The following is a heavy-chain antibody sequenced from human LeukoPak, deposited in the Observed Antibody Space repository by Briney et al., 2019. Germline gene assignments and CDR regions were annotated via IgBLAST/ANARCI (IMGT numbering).Heavy chain of an antibody. Sequence: SETLSLTCTVSGGSISSYYWSWIRQPPGKGLEWIGYIYYSGSTNYNPSLKSRVTISVDASKNQFPLKLRSVTAADTAVYYCARDRSEMAYDYWGQGTLVTVSS. D-gene: IGHD5-24*01. CDR2: IYYSGST. J-gene: IGHJ4*02. V-gene: IGHV4-59*01. CDR1: GGSISSYY. CDR3: ARDRSEMAYDY.